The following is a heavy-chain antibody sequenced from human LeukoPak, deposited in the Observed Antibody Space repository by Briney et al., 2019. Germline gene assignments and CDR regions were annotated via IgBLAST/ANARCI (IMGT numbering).Heavy chain of an antibody. CDR3: AKAPQTDSSGYFVYWYFDL. CDR2: ISESGGST. Sequence: GGSLRLSCAASGFTFTSYAMSWARQAPGKGLEWVSVISESGGSTDYADSAKGRFTISRDNSRNTLYLQLNSLRAEDTAVYYCAKAPQTDSSGYFVYWYFDLWGRGTLVTVSS. CDR1: GFTFTSYA. V-gene: IGHV3-23*01. J-gene: IGHJ2*01. D-gene: IGHD3-22*01.